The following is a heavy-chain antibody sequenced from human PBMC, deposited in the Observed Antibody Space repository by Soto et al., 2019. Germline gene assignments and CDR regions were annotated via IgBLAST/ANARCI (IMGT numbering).Heavy chain of an antibody. CDR1: GYSFTSYW. CDR3: ARHVDSDGYDYYYGMDV. Sequence: GESLKISCKGSGYSFTSYWIGWVRQMPGKGLEWMGIIYPGDSDTRYSPSFQGQVTISADKSISTAYLQWSSLKASDTAMYYCARHVDSDGYDYYYGMDVCRQLTTVTVCS. J-gene: IGHJ6*02. D-gene: IGHD2-15*01. CDR2: IYPGDSDT. V-gene: IGHV5-51*01.